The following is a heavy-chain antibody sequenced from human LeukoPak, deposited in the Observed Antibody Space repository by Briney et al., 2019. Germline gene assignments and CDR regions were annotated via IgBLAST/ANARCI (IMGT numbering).Heavy chain of an antibody. CDR3: ARHGGLLLWFGELSVLNWFDP. CDR1: GGSFSGYY. CDR2: INHSGST. Sequence: SETLSLTCAVYGGSFSGYYWSWIRQPPGKGLEWIGEINHSGSTNYNPSLKSRVTISVDTSKNQFSLKLSSVTAADTAVYYCARHGGLLLWFGELSVLNWFDPWGQGTLVTVSS. J-gene: IGHJ5*02. D-gene: IGHD3-10*01. V-gene: IGHV4-34*01.